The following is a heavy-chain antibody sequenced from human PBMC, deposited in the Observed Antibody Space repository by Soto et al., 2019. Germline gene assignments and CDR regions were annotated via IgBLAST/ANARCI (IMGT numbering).Heavy chain of an antibody. CDR1: GFAVSNTY. Sequence: EVHLVESGGGLIQPGGSLRLSCAASGFAVSNTYMSWVRQAPGRGLEWVSFIYSGGTTCYADSVKGRFTNSRDNSKNTLSLQMNSLRAEDTAVYYCARDCSGGSCYPALGAWGQGTVVTVSS. CDR2: IYSGGTT. D-gene: IGHD2-15*01. V-gene: IGHV3-53*01. J-gene: IGHJ5*02. CDR3: ARDCSGGSCYPALGA.